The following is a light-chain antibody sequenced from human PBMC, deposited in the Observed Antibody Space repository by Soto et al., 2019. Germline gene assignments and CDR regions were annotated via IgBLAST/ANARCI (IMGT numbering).Light chain of an antibody. CDR3: TSWTTSTTMK. Sequence: QSALTQPASVSGSPGQSITISCTGTSSDVGAYNYVSWYQQHPGKAPKLMIYDVTLRPSGVSNRFSGSKSGNTASLTISGLQAEDEADYYCTSWTTSTTMKFGGGTKLTVL. CDR1: SSDVGAYNY. J-gene: IGLJ2*01. V-gene: IGLV2-14*01. CDR2: DVT.